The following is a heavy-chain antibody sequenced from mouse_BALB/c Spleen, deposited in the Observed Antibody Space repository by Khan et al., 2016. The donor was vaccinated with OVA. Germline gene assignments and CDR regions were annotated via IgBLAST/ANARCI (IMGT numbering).Heavy chain of an antibody. Sequence: DVHLVESGPGLVKPSQSLSLTCTVTGYSITSGYAWNWIRQFPGNKLEWMGYISYSGGTSYNPSLKSRISITRDTSKNQFFLQLNSVTTEDTATYYCARGNYYGYYFDYWGQGTTLTVSS. CDR3: ARGNYYGYYFDY. J-gene: IGHJ2*01. CDR1: GYSITSGYA. D-gene: IGHD1-1*01. V-gene: IGHV3-2*02. CDR2: ISYSGGT.